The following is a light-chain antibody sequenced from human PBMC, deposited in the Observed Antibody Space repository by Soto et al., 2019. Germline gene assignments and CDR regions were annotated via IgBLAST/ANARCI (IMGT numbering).Light chain of an antibody. CDR1: QGIRSD. CDR2: AAY. CDR3: QQYYSYPWT. J-gene: IGKJ1*01. Sequence: AIRMTQSPSSLSASTGDRVTITCRASQGIRSDLAWYQQKPGKAPKLLIYAAYTLQSGVPSRFSGSGSGTEFTLTISCLQSEDFATYYCQQYYSYPWTFGQGTKVEIK. V-gene: IGKV1-8*01.